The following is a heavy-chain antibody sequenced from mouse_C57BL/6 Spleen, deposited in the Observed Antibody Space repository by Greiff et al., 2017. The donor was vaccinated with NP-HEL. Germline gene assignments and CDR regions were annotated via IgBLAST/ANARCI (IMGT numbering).Heavy chain of an antibody. J-gene: IGHJ2*01. V-gene: IGHV1-64*01. Sequence: QVQLQQPGAELVKPGASVKLSCKASGYTFTSYWMHWVKQRPGQGLEWIGMIHPNSGSTNYNEKFKSKATLTVDKSSSTAYMQLSSLTSEDSAVYYCARPSYYSNGVYFDYWGQGTTLTVSS. D-gene: IGHD2-5*01. CDR2: IHPNSGST. CDR1: GYTFTSYW. CDR3: ARPSYYSNGVYFDY.